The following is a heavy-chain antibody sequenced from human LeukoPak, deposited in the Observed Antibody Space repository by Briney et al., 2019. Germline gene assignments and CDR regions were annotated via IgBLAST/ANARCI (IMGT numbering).Heavy chain of an antibody. CDR3: ARLIAVAGTNFDY. V-gene: IGHV1-18*01. D-gene: IGHD6-19*01. CDR1: GYTFTSYG. J-gene: IGHJ4*02. Sequence: ASVKVSCKASGYTFTSYGISWVRQPPGQGLDWMGLCNIYNGKTNYAQKLEGRLTMSTDTSTSTAYMELRSLRSDDSAVYYCARLIAVAGTNFDYWGQGTLVTVSS. CDR2: CNIYNGKT.